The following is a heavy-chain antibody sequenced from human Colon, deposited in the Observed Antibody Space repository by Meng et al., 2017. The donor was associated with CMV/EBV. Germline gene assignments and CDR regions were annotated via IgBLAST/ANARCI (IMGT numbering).Heavy chain of an antibody. CDR1: GYTFTSYG. J-gene: IGHJ4*02. V-gene: IGHV1-18*01. Sequence: QVHLVHSGAKVKEPGASVLVSCRSSGYTFTSYGINWVRQAPGQGLEWMGWISGSTGYTNRAQKFQGRVTMTTDTSTSTAYLALTSLTSNDTAVYYCARGRPNWSGVLDYWGQGTLVTVFS. CDR2: ISGSTGYT. D-gene: IGHD1-1*01. CDR3: ARGRPNWSGVLDY.